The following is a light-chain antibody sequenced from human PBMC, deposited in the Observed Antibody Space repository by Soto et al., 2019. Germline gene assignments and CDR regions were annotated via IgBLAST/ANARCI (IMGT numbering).Light chain of an antibody. CDR1: QSIGKW. V-gene: IGKV1-5*01. Sequence: DIQMTQSPSTLSASVGDRITITCRASQSIGKWLAWYQQKTLKAPELLIYDASNLERGVPSRFSGSGSGTDCTRTISSLQPEDVETDYCQQSYSTMWTFGQGTKVDI. CDR3: QQSYSTMWT. J-gene: IGKJ1*01. CDR2: DAS.